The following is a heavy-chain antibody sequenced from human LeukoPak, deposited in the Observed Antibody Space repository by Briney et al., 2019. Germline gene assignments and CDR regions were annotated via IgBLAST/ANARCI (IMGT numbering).Heavy chain of an antibody. CDR2: FDPEDGET. CDR3: ATGYYYGSGYNWFDP. V-gene: IGHV1-24*01. Sequence: ASVKVSCKVSGYTLTELSMHWVRQAPGKGGEWMGGFDPEDGETIYAQKFQGRVTMTEDTSTDTAYMELSSLRSEDTAVYYCATGYYYGSGYNWFDPWGQGTLVTVSS. J-gene: IGHJ5*02. CDR1: GYTLTELS. D-gene: IGHD3-10*01.